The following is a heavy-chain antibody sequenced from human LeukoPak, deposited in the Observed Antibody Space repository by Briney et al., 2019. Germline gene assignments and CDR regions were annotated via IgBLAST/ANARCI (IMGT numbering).Heavy chain of an antibody. D-gene: IGHD3-3*01. V-gene: IGHV3-48*04. J-gene: IGHJ4*02. CDR2: ISRSSTTM. CDR3: VIWNFWSGFAY. Sequence: PGGSLRLSCAASESTITNNTMNWVRQAPGKGLDWVSYISRSSTTMYYADSVKGRFTISRDSAKNSLYLQMNSLRAEDTAVYYCVIWNFWSGFAYWGQGTLVTVSS. CDR1: ESTITNNT.